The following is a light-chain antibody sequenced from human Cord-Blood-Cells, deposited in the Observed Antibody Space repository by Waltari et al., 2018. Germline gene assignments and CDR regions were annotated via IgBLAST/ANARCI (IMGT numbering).Light chain of an antibody. J-gene: IGKJ3*01. V-gene: IGKV3-20*01. Sequence: EIVFTQSPGTLSLSPGERATLPCRASQSVSSSYLAWYQQKPGQAPRLLIYGASSRATGIPDRFSGSGSGTDFTLTISRLEPEDFAVYYCQQYGSSPFTFGPGTKVDIK. CDR2: GAS. CDR1: QSVSSSY. CDR3: QQYGSSPFT.